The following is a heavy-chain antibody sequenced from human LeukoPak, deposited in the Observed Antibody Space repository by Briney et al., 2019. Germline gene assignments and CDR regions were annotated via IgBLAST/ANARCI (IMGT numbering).Heavy chain of an antibody. CDR3: ARENFQY. CDR2: IKPDGSDQ. J-gene: IGHJ4*02. CDR1: GFTFSSYW. V-gene: IGHV3-7*04. Sequence: PGGSLILSCAASGFTFSSYWMNWVRLAPGKGLEWVANIKPDGSDQYYVDSVKGRFTISRDNAKNSLYLQMNSLRAEDTAVYYCARENFQYWAQGTLVTVSS.